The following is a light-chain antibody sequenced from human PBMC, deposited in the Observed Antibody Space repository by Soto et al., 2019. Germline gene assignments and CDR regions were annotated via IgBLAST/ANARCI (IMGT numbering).Light chain of an antibody. CDR1: SGHSSYI. J-gene: IGLJ2*01. CDR2: LEGSGSY. CDR3: ATWDSNTRV. V-gene: IGLV4-60*03. Sequence: QPVLTQSSSASASLGSSVKLTCTLSSGHSSYIIAWHQQQPGKAPRYLMKLEGSGSYNKGSGVPDRFSGSSSGADRYLTIANHQSEDEADYYCATWDSNTRVFGGGTKLTVL.